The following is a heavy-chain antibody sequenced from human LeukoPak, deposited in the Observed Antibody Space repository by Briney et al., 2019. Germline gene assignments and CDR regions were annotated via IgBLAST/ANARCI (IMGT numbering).Heavy chain of an antibody. CDR1: GFTLSSFV. Sequence: QPGGSRSPSCEASGFTLSSFVMTWARKPPGRGLGWVAVISYDGSNKYYADSVKGRFTISRDNSKNTLYLQMNSLRAEDTAVYYCAKAPAYGDYPFDYWGQGTLVTVSS. V-gene: IGHV3-30-3*01. J-gene: IGHJ4*02. CDR2: ISYDGSNK. CDR3: AKAPAYGDYPFDY. D-gene: IGHD4-17*01.